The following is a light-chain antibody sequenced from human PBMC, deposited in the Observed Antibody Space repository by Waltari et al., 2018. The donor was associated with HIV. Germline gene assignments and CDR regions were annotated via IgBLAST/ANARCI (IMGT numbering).Light chain of an antibody. CDR2: DVS. J-gene: IGLJ3*02. CDR1: SRDVGDLNF. CDR3: TSYASITSWV. V-gene: IGLV2-14*03. Sequence: QSAFTQPASVTGTPGQSITISCTGTSRDVGDLNFVSWYQQHPGKAPNLMIYDVSPRSSGIPDRFSGSNSDNTASLTISGLQAEDDADYYCTSYASITSWVFGGGTKVTVL.